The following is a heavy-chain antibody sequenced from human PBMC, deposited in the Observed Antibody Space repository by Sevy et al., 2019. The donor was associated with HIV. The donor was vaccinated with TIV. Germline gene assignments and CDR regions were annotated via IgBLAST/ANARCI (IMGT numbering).Heavy chain of an antibody. CDR1: EFTVISNY. Sequence: GGSLRLSCAASEFTVISNYMSWVRQAPGKGLEWVSVIYSAGGTYYADSVKGRFTISRDDSKNTLYLQMNSLRAEDTAMYDCARDEVAVAGTMNFDYWGQGTLVTVSS. CDR3: ARDEVAVAGTMNFDY. J-gene: IGHJ4*02. CDR2: IYSAGGT. V-gene: IGHV3-53*01. D-gene: IGHD6-19*01.